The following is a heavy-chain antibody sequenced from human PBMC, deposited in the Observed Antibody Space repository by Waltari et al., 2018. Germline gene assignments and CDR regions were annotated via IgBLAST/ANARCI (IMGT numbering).Heavy chain of an antibody. CDR3: AREGRFLEWLNDY. V-gene: IGHV4-39*07. CDR2: IYYSGST. J-gene: IGHJ4*02. D-gene: IGHD3-3*01. Sequence: QLQLQESGQGLVKPSETLSLTCTVSCGSISSSRYYWGWIRQPPGKGLEWIGSIYYSGSTYYNPSLKSRVTISVDTSKNQFSLKLSSVTAADTAVYYCAREGRFLEWLNDYWGQGTLVTVSS. CDR1: CGSISSSRYY.